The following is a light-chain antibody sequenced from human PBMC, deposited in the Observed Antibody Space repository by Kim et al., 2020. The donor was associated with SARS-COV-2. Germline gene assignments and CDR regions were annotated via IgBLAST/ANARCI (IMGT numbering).Light chain of an antibody. Sequence: EIVMTQSPATLSVSPGERATLSCRASQSISSNLAWYQQKPGQAPRLLIYGASTRATGIPARFSGSGSGTEFTLTISSLQSEDFAVYYCQQYSKWPPYTFGQGTKLEI. V-gene: IGKV3-15*01. CDR3: QQYSKWPPYT. CDR2: GAS. CDR1: QSISSN. J-gene: IGKJ2*01.